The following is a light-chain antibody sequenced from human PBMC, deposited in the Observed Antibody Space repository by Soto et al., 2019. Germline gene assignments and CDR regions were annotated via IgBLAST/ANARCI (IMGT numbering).Light chain of an antibody. CDR1: QGISSW. CDR3: QQANSVPFT. V-gene: IGKV1-12*01. Sequence: DIQMTQCPSSVSAYLGDRVTITCRASQGISSWLAWYQQKPGKAPKILIYDASSLQIGVPSRFSGSGSCTDFTLTISSLQPEDFATYYCQQANSVPFTFGPDTKVDIK. CDR2: DAS. J-gene: IGKJ3*01.